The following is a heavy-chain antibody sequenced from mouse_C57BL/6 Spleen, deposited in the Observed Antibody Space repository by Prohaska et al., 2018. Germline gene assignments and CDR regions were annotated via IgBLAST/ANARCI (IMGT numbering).Heavy chain of an antibody. J-gene: IGHJ2*01. D-gene: IGHD2-1*01. CDR3: ARVYYGNFFDY. CDR2: IYPGSGST. Sequence: GASVKMSCKASGYTFTSYWITWVKQRPGQGLEWIGDIYPGSGSTNYNEKFKSKATLTVDTSSSTAYMQLSSLTSEDSAVYYCARVYYGNFFDYWGQGTTLTVSS. V-gene: IGHV1-55*01. CDR1: GYTFTSYW.